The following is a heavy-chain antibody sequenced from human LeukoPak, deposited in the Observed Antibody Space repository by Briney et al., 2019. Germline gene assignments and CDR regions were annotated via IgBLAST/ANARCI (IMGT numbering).Heavy chain of an antibody. CDR3: ARRLYSSGWFLDY. CDR2: ISGSGDTT. D-gene: IGHD6-19*01. V-gene: IGHV3-23*01. CDR1: GFTLRSYA. Sequence: PGGSLRLSCSASGFTLRSYALTWVRQAPGKGLEWVSGISGSGDTTQYADSVKGRFSISRDNSKNTLYLQMNSLRGEDTAMYSCARRLYSSGWFLDYWGQGSLVTVSS. J-gene: IGHJ4*02.